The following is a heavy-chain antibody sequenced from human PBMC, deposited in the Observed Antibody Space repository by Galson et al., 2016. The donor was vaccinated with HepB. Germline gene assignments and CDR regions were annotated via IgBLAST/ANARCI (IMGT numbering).Heavy chain of an antibody. J-gene: IGHJ4*02. CDR3: ARHLLYSSGSNSFDY. CDR2: IYPGDSDT. D-gene: IGHD6-19*01. Sequence: QSGAEVKKPGESLKISCKGSGYSFTSYWIGWVRQMPDKGLEWMGIIYPGDSDTRYSPSFQGQVTISADKSISTAYLHWSSLKASDTAMYYCARHLLYSSGSNSFDYWGQATLVTVSS. CDR1: GYSFTSYW. V-gene: IGHV5-51*01.